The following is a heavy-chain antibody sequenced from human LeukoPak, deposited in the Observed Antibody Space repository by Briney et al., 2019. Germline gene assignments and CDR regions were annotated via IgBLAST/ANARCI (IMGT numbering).Heavy chain of an antibody. CDR3: TRKPIDY. V-gene: IGHV3-7*01. CDR2: IKEDGSET. J-gene: IGHJ4*02. Sequence: PSETLSLTCAVSGGSISSSNWWSWVRQAPGKGLEWVANIKEDGSETYYVDSVKGRFTISRDNAKNSLYLQMNSLRVEDTAVYYCTRKPIDYWGQGTLVTVSS. CDR1: GGSISSSNW. D-gene: IGHD1-14*01.